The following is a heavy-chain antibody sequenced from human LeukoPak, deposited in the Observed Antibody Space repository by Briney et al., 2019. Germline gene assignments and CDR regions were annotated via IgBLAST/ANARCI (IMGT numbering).Heavy chain of an antibody. CDR1: GGSFSGYY. CDR2: INHSGST. J-gene: IGHJ4*02. Sequence: SETLSLTCAVYGGSFSGYYWSWIRQPPGKGLEWIGEINHSGSTNYNPSLKSRVTISVDTSKNQFSLKLTSVTAADTAVYYCARGEVVVAAIAKSYYFDHWGRGTLVTVSS. CDR3: ARGEVVVAAIAKSYYFDH. V-gene: IGHV4-34*01. D-gene: IGHD2-15*01.